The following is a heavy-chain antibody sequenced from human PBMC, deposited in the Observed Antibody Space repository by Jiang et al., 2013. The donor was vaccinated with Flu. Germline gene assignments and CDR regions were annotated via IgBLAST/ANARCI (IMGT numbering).Heavy chain of an antibody. CDR1: GGSFSGYY. CDR2: INHSGST. V-gene: IGHV4-34*01. J-gene: IGHJ4*02. Sequence: LLKPSETLSLTCAVYGGSFSGYYWSWIRQPPGKGLEWIGEINHSGSTNYNPSLKSRVTISVNTSKNQFSLKLSSVTAADTAVYSCARRYSNYKGGFDYWGQGTLV. CDR3: ARRYSNYKGGFDY. D-gene: IGHD4-11*01.